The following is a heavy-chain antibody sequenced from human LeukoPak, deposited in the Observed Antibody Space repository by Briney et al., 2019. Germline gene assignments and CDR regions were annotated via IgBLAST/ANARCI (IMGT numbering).Heavy chain of an antibody. J-gene: IGHJ5*02. CDR2: INQDGSEK. V-gene: IGHV3-7*01. Sequence: PGGSLRLSCAASGFTSISYWLIWVRQAPGKGLEWVANINQDGSEKYYVDSVKGRFTISRDNAKNSLYLQMNSLRAEDTAVYYCARDLFGGANWFDAWGKGTMVTVSS. D-gene: IGHD3-3*01. CDR3: ARDLFGGANWFDA. CDR1: GFTSISYW.